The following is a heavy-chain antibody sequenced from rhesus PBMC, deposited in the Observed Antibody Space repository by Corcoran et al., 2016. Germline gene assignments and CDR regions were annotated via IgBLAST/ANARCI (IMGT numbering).Heavy chain of an antibody. Sequence: VEELVESGGTLAQPGASLRLSCAASEFTVGNYDMHWIRQAPGKGLEWLSAISIGGVTYYPDSVKGRFTMSRDNAKNSLYLQMNSLRDDDTAMYYCVREGLDCRSTYCAAEAFDLWGQGLRVTVSS. V-gene: IGHV3-132*02. CDR2: ISIGGVT. D-gene: IGHD2-15*01. CDR1: EFTVGNYD. CDR3: VREGLDCRSTYCAAEAFDL. J-gene: IGHJ3*01.